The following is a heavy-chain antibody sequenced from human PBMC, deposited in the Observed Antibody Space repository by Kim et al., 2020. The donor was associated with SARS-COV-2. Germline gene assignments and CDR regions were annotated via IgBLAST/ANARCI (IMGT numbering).Heavy chain of an antibody. D-gene: IGHD5-12*01. V-gene: IGHV1-58*01. CDR2: IVVGSGNT. CDR1: GFSFTSSA. Sequence: SVKVSCKASGFSFTSSAVQWVRQARGQRLEWIGWIVVGSGNTNYAQKFQERVTITRDMSTSTAYMELSSLRSEDTAVYYCAAEANSGYDSWAEKVFDYWGQGTLVTVSS. CDR3: AAEANSGYDSWAEKVFDY. J-gene: IGHJ4*02.